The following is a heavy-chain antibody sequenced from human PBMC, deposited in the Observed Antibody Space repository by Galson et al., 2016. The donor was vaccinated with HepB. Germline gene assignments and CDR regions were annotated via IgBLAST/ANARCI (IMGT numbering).Heavy chain of an antibody. CDR3: ARHGRTAAVEYDY. J-gene: IGHJ4*02. Sequence: SETLSLTCSVSGGSIRSSRFYWGWIRQPPGKGLEWIGSISYSGSTYYNPSLESRVAISIDPSKNHFSLKLNSVTAADTAVYYCARHGRTAAVEYDYWGQGTLVTVSS. CDR2: ISYSGST. V-gene: IGHV4-39*01. CDR1: GGSIRSSRFY. D-gene: IGHD6-13*01.